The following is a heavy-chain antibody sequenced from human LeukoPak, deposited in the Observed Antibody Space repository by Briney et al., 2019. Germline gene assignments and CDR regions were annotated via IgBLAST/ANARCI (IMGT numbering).Heavy chain of an antibody. D-gene: IGHD3-16*01. J-gene: IGHJ6*03. CDR1: GFTFSSYS. Sequence: GGSLRLSCAASGFTFSSYSMNWVRQAPGKGLEWVSSISSSSSYIYYANSVKGRFTISRDNSNNTLYLQMNSLRAEDTAVYYCAKLGGHPLHNYYVGVWGKGTTVAVSS. CDR2: ISSSSSYI. CDR3: AKLGGHPLHNYYVGV. V-gene: IGHV3-21*04.